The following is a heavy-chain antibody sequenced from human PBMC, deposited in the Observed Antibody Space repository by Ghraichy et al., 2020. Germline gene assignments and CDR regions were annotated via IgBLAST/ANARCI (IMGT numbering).Heavy chain of an antibody. D-gene: IGHD3-9*01. CDR3: ARGIDILTPLDY. J-gene: IGHJ4*02. CDR2: ISYDGSNK. Sequence: LSLTCAASGFTFSSYAMHWVRQAPGKGLEWVAVISYDGSNKYYADSVKGRFTISRDNSKNTLYLQMNSLRAEDTAVYYCARGIDILTPLDYWGQGTLVTVSS. CDR1: GFTFSSYA. V-gene: IGHV3-30-3*01.